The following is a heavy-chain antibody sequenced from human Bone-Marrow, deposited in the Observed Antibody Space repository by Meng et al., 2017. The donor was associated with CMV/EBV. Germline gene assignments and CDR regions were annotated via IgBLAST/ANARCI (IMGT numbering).Heavy chain of an antibody. CDR1: GGSISSYY. D-gene: IGHD2-21*01. J-gene: IGHJ2*01. Sequence: SETLSLTCTVSGGSISSYYWSWIRQPPGKGLEWIGYIYYGGSTNYNPSLKSRVTISVDTSKNQFSLKLSSVTAADTAVYYCARAPYCGGDCYWDGWYFDLWGRGPRVTGYS. V-gene: IGHV4-59*01. CDR3: ARAPYCGGDCYWDGWYFDL. CDR2: IYYGGST.